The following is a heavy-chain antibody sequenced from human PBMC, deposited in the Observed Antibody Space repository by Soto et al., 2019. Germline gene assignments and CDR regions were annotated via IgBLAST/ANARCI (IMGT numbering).Heavy chain of an antibody. CDR3: ARDKDWAFDY. J-gene: IGHJ4*02. Sequence: EVQLVESGGGSVQPGGSLRLSCVVSGFTFSDYSMVWVRQAPGKGLEWVSYIFVSSSPIYYVDSVKGRFTVSRDNSQNSLFLLMNSRRAEDTAGYYCARDKDWAFDYWGQGTLVTVSS. V-gene: IGHV3-48*04. CDR1: GFTFSDYS. D-gene: IGHD3-9*01. CDR2: IFVSSSPI.